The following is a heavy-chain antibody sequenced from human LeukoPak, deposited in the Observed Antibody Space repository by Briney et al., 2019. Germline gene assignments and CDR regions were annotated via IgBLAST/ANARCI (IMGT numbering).Heavy chain of an antibody. J-gene: IGHJ4*02. V-gene: IGHV4-39*07. CDR2: IYYSGST. CDR3: ARRGATLLWPYIDY. D-gene: IGHD2-2*01. CDR1: GGSISSSSYY. Sequence: TSETLSLTCTVSGGSISSSSYYWGWIRQPPGKGLEWIGSIYYSGSTYYNPSLKSRVTISVDTSKNQFSLKLSSVTAADTAVYYCARRGATLLWPYIDYWGQGTLVTVSS.